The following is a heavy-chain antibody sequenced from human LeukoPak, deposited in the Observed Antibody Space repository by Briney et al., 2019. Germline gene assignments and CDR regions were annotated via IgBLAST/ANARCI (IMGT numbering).Heavy chain of an antibody. Sequence: GASVKVSCRASGYTFTSYGISWVRQAPGQGLEWMGWISAYNGNTNYAQKLQGRATMTTDTSTSTAYMELRSLRSDDTAVYYCARDHYDFWSGSSDAFDIWGQGTMVTVSS. V-gene: IGHV1-18*01. CDR3: ARDHYDFWSGSSDAFDI. D-gene: IGHD3-3*01. CDR2: ISAYNGNT. CDR1: GYTFTSYG. J-gene: IGHJ3*02.